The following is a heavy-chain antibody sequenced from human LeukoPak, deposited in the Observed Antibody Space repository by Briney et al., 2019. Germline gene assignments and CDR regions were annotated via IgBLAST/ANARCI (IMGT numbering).Heavy chain of an antibody. V-gene: IGHV4-39*07. Sequence: SETLSLTCTVSGGSISSSSYYWGWLRQPPGKGLEWIGSIYYSGSTNYNPSLKSRVTISVDTSKNQFSLKLSSVAAADTAVYYCAGDSSSWYNYFDSWGQGTLVTVSS. J-gene: IGHJ4*02. CDR3: AGDSSSWYNYFDS. CDR1: GGSISSSSYY. D-gene: IGHD6-13*01. CDR2: IYYSGST.